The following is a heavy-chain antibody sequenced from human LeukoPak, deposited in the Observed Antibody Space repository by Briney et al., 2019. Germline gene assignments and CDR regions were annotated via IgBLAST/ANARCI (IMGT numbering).Heavy chain of an antibody. J-gene: IGHJ4*02. Sequence: ASVKVSCKASGYTFTSSGITWVRQAPGQGLEWMGWISAYNGNTNYAQKFQDRVTMTTDTSTTTVYMELRSLRADDTAVYYCARDLQWALGYWGQGTLVTVSS. CDR3: ARDLQWALGY. CDR1: GYTFTSSG. CDR2: ISAYNGNT. V-gene: IGHV1-18*01. D-gene: IGHD6-19*01.